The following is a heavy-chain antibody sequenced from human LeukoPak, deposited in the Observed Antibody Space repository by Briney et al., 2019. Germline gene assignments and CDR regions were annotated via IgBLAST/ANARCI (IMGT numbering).Heavy chain of an antibody. Sequence: GASVKVSCKASGYTSTSYGISWVRQAPGQGLEWMGWISAYNGNTNYAQKLQGSVTMTTDTSTSTAYMELRSLRSDDTAVYYCARVEQLVPPFGYYYGMDVWSQGTTVTVSS. V-gene: IGHV1-18*01. D-gene: IGHD6-6*01. CDR1: GYTSTSYG. CDR2: ISAYNGNT. J-gene: IGHJ6*02. CDR3: ARVEQLVPPFGYYYGMDV.